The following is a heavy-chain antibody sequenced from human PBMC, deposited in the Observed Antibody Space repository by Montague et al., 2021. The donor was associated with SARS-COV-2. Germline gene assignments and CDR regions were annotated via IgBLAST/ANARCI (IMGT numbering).Heavy chain of an antibody. CDR2: IYYTGST. V-gene: IGHV4-31*03. D-gene: IGHD7-27*01. J-gene: IGHJ2*01. Sequence: TLSLTCTVSGGSISGDNYYWTWIRQHPGKGLKWIAYIYYTGSTYYNPSLQSRLRTSLDTSKNQFSLTLTSVTAADTAIYYCARNRGWGSRGAGYIDLWGRGTLVTVSS. CDR3: ARNRGWGSRGAGYIDL. CDR1: GGSISGDNYY.